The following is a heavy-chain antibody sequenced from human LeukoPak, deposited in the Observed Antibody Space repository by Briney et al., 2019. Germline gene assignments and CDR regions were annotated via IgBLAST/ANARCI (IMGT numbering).Heavy chain of an antibody. V-gene: IGHV3-74*01. J-gene: IGHJ4*02. D-gene: IGHD3-3*01. CDR2: INSDGSST. Sequence: PGGSLRLSCAASGFTFSSYWMHWVRQAPGKGLVRVSRINSDGSSTSYADSVKGRFTISRDNAKNTLYLQMNSLRAEDTAVYYCARGPPDFWSGYSLDYWGQGTLVTVSS. CDR3: ARGPPDFWSGYSLDY. CDR1: GFTFSSYW.